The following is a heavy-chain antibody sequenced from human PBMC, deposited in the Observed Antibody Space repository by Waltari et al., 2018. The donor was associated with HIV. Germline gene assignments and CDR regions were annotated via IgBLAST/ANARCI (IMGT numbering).Heavy chain of an antibody. Sequence: QVQLVESGGGVVQPVDVLRLSCAAPGPDFGRGGMPWVREAPGKGVEWLAAISYDGMKKYYGDSLRGRLTISRDNSKKTLYLQMNTLRPEDTAIYFCARDSSQVHWFGESLALWGQGTLVIVSS. V-gene: IGHV3-30*03. CDR2: ISYDGMKK. CDR1: GPDFGRGG. J-gene: IGHJ4*02. CDR3: ARDSSQVHWFGESLAL. D-gene: IGHD3-10*01.